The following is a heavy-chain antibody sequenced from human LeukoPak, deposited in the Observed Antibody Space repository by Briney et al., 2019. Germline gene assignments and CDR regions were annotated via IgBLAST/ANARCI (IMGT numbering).Heavy chain of an antibody. CDR3: AKDFNGNYYSLWDY. D-gene: IGHD1-26*01. CDR1: GFTFSSYA. CDR2: ISGSGGST. V-gene: IGHV3-23*01. J-gene: IGHJ4*02. Sequence: PGGSLRLSCAASGFTFSSYAMSWVRQAPGKGLEWVSAISGSGGSTYHADSVKGRFTISRDNSKNTLYLQMNSLRAEDTAVYYCAKDFNGNYYSLWDYWGQGNLVTVSS.